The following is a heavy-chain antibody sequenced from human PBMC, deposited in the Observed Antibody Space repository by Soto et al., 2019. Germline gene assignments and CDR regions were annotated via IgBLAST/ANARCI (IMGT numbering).Heavy chain of an antibody. CDR1: GYSFTSYW. D-gene: IGHD4-4*01. CDR3: ATTFDYNGYFDP. CDR2: IDPSDSYT. J-gene: IGHJ5*02. Sequence: GESLKISCKGSGYSFTSYWISWVRQMPGKGLEWMGRIDPSDSYTNYSPSFQGHVTISADKSISTAYLQWSSLKASDTAIYYCATTFDYNGYFDPWGQGTQVTVSS. V-gene: IGHV5-10-1*01.